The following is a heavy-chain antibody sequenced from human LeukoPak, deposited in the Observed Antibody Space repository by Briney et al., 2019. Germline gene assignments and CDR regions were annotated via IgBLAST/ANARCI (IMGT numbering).Heavy chain of an antibody. J-gene: IGHJ4*02. Sequence: ASVKVSCKASGYTFTSYGISWVRQAPGQGLEWMGWISAYNGNTNYAQKLQGRVTMTTDTSTSTAYMELRSLRSDDTAVYYCARSFTIFGVVTHRGGDYWGQGTLVTVSS. CDR1: GYTFTSYG. V-gene: IGHV1-18*01. CDR2: ISAYNGNT. CDR3: ARSFTIFGVVTHRGGDY. D-gene: IGHD3-3*01.